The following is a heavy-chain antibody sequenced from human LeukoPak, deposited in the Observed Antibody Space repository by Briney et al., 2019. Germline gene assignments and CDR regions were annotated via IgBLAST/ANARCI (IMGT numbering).Heavy chain of an antibody. CDR3: TSEPITIFGVAMDV. J-gene: IGHJ6*03. CDR1: GITFSGSS. Sequence: GGSLGLSCAASGITFSGSSMHWVRQASGKGLEWVGRIKSKANSYATAYSASVKGRFTISRDDSKNTAYLQMNSLKTEDTAVYYCTSEPITIFGVAMDVWGKGTTVTVSS. V-gene: IGHV3-73*01. CDR2: IKSKANSYAT. D-gene: IGHD3-3*01.